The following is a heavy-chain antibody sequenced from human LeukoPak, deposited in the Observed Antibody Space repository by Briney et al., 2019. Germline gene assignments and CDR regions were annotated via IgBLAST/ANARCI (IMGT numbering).Heavy chain of an antibody. Sequence: ASVKVSCKASGYTFTSYHMHWVRQAPGQGVEWMGIINPSGGSTSYAQKFQGRVTVTRDTSTSTVYMELSSLRSEDTAVYYCARELSRGGNYDFWGRGPLVTVSS. J-gene: IGHJ4*02. CDR2: INPSGGST. CDR3: ARELSRGGNYDF. V-gene: IGHV1-46*01. D-gene: IGHD1-26*01. CDR1: GYTFTSYH.